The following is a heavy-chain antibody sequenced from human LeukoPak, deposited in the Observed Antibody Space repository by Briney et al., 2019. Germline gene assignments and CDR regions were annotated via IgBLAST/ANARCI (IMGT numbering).Heavy chain of an antibody. D-gene: IGHD3-10*01. V-gene: IGHV4-59*01. Sequence: PSETLSLTCTVSGGSISSYYWSWIRQPPGKGLEWIGYIYYSGSTNYNPSLKSRVTISVDTSKNQFSLKLSSVTAADTAVYYCARGTNMVRGVTSAADFDYWGQGTLVTASS. CDR3: ARGTNMVRGVTSAADFDY. CDR1: GGSISSYY. J-gene: IGHJ4*02. CDR2: IYYSGST.